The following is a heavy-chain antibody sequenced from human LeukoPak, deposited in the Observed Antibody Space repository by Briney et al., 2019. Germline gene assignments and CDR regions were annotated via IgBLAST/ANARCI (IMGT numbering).Heavy chain of an antibody. CDR3: AADGGGLSSVVTPRSSPFDY. CDR2: FDPADGET. CDR1: GYTLNELS. Sequence: ASVKVSCKVSGYTLNELSMHWVRQAPGKGLEWRGGFDPADGETVYAHRFQGRLTMTEDTSTNTGYMELTSLRSEGTAVYYCAADGGGLSSVVTPRSSPFDYWGQGTLVTVSS. V-gene: IGHV1-24*01. J-gene: IGHJ4*02. D-gene: IGHD4-23*01.